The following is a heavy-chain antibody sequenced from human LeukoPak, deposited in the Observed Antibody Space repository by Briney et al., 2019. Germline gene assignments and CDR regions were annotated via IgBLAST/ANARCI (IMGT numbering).Heavy chain of an antibody. CDR3: ARENYDSSIHAFDI. J-gene: IGHJ3*02. CDR1: GGSFSGYY. CDR2: INHSGGT. V-gene: IGHV4-34*01. Sequence: SETLSLTCAVYGGSFSGYYWSWIRQPPGKGLEWIGEINHSGGTNYNPSLKSRVTISVDTSKNQFSLKLSSVTAADTAVYYCARENYDSSIHAFDIWGQGTMVTVSS. D-gene: IGHD3-22*01.